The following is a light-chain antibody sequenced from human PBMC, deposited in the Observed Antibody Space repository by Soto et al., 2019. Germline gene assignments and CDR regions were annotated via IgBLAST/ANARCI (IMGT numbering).Light chain of an antibody. J-gene: IGKJ2*01. V-gene: IGKV3D-20*02. CDR1: QSVSSSY. Sequence: ETVLKQSPGTVSASAGERVTXSCRASQSVSSSYINWYQQKPCQPPRLLIYGSSSRATGIPARFSGRGSGTDFTLTISGLEPEDFAIYYCQQRSGLYTLGQET. CDR2: GSS. CDR3: QQRSGLYT.